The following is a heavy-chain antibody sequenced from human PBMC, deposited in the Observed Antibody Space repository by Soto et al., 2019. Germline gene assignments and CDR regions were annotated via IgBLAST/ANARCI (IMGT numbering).Heavy chain of an antibody. J-gene: IGHJ6*02. CDR2: IIPIFGTA. D-gene: IGHD3-22*01. CDR1: GGTFSSYA. Sequence: SVKVSCKASGGTFSSYAISWVRQAPGQGLEWMGGIIPIFGTANYAQKFQGRVTITADESTSTAYMELSSLRSEDTAVYYCARDPLMGPRSYYDSSGPTGMDVWGQGTTVTVSS. V-gene: IGHV1-69*13. CDR3: ARDPLMGPRSYYDSSGPTGMDV.